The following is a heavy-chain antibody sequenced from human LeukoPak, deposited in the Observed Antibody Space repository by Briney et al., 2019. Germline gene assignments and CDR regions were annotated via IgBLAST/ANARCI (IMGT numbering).Heavy chain of an antibody. CDR2: INGGGDNA. J-gene: IGHJ4*02. Sequence: PGGSLRLSCAAPGFTFSSYAMTWLRQAPGKGLECVSGINGGGDNAYYANSVKGRFTVSRDNSKNTLYLQMNSLRAEDTAVYYCAKTNGYFDSWGQGTLVTVSS. V-gene: IGHV3-23*01. CDR1: GFTFSSYA. CDR3: AKTNGYFDS.